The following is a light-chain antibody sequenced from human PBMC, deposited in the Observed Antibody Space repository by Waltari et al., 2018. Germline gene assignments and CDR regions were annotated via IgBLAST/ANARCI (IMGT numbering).Light chain of an antibody. V-gene: IGLV2-14*03. CDR3: SSHTSTVPHV. Sequence: QSALTQPASVSESPGQSIPISRTGTSNDGGGYGHVSWYQQYPGRTPKLIIYEVSYRPSGISTRFSGSKAGNTASLTISGLQADDEADYYCSSHTSTVPHVFGTGTRVTV. J-gene: IGLJ1*01. CDR2: EVS. CDR1: SNDGGGYGH.